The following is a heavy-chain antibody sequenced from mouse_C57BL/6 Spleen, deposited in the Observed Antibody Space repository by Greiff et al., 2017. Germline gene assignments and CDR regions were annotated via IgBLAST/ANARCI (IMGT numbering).Heavy chain of an antibody. J-gene: IGHJ1*03. Sequence: VQLQQPGAELVMPGASVKLSCKASGYTFTSYWMHWVKQRPGQGLEWIGEIDPSDSYTNYNQKFKGKSTLNVDKSSSTAYMQLSSLTSEDSSVYYCASYCGSSYWYFDVWGTGTTVTVSS. V-gene: IGHV1-69*01. D-gene: IGHD1-1*01. CDR1: GYTFTSYW. CDR3: ASYCGSSYWYFDV. CDR2: IDPSDSYT.